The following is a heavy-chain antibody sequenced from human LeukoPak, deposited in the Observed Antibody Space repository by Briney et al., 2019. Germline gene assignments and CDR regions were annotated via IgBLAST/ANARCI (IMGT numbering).Heavy chain of an antibody. J-gene: IGHJ4*02. Sequence: ASVKRTCKASGYTFTGYYMHWVRQAPGQGLEWIGWISPNSGGTKYVQKFQGRVTMTRDTSITTVYMELSGLSFDDTAVYYCARGGGRYSVDDCGQGTLVIVSS. V-gene: IGHV1-2*02. CDR1: GYTFTGYY. D-gene: IGHD1-26*01. CDR2: ISPNSGGT. CDR3: ARGGGRYSVDD.